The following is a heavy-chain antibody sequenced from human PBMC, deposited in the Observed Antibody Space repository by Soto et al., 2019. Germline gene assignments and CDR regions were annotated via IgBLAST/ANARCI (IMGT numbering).Heavy chain of an antibody. CDR3: ARDLLGLSIAAAGTGDY. CDR1: GFTFSSYS. V-gene: IGHV3-21*01. J-gene: IGHJ4*02. CDR2: ISSSSSYI. Sequence: PGGSLRLSCAASGFTFSSYSMNWVRQAPGKGLEWVSSISSSSSYIYYADSVKGRFTVSRDNAKNSLYLQMNSLRAEDTAVYYCARDLLGLSIAAAGTGDYWGQGTLVTAPQ. D-gene: IGHD6-13*01.